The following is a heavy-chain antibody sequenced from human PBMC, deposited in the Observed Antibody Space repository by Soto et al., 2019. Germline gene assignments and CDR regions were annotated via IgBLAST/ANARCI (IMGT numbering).Heavy chain of an antibody. V-gene: IGHV4-4*07. J-gene: IGHJ6*02. CDR2: VYNSGRT. Sequence: PEAPSLTSSFSCGSTPGYYWIWFRQPAGKGLEWIGRVYNSGRTNYNPSLKNRVTMSVDMSKNQFSLKMSSVTAADTAVYYWARDRLESLNYGMDGWGQGTTV. CDR3: ARDRLESLNYGMDG. CDR1: CGSTPGYY. D-gene: IGHD3-10*01.